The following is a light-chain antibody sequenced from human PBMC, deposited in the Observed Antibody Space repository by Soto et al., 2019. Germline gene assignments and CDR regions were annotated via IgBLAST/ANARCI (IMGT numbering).Light chain of an antibody. V-gene: IGKV3-15*01. J-gene: IGKJ1*01. CDR1: QSITTS. CDR3: QQYTDWPT. Sequence: EIVMTQSPATLSVSPGERITLSCRASQSITTSPAWYQQKPGQAPRLLIYGASTRATNVPARFSGSGSGTDFSLTISSLQSEDYSVYFCQQYTDWPTFGQGTRVEIK. CDR2: GAS.